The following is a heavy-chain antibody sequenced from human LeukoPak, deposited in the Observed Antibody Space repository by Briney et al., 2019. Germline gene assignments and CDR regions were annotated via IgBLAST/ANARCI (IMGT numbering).Heavy chain of an antibody. V-gene: IGHV3-30*18. CDR3: AKDSILWFGEPTPEYDY. J-gene: IGHJ4*02. CDR1: GFTFSSCG. D-gene: IGHD3-10*01. Sequence: GGSLRLSCAASGFTFSSCGMRWVRQAPGKGLEWVAVISYDGSNKYYADSVKGRFTISRDNSKNTLYLQMNSLRAEDTAVYYCAKDSILWFGEPTPEYDYWGQGTLVTVSS. CDR2: ISYDGSNK.